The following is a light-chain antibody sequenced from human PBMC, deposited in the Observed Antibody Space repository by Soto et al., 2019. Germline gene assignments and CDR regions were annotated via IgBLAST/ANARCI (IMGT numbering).Light chain of an antibody. Sequence: IVMAQSPATLSVSPGERATLSCRASQSVIRNLAWYQQKPGQSPRLLIYGASNRATGIPARFSGSGSGTDFTLTISRLEPEDFAVYYCQQYGSSGTFGQGTKVDIK. CDR2: GAS. CDR3: QQYGSSGT. V-gene: IGKV3-20*01. CDR1: QSVIRN. J-gene: IGKJ1*01.